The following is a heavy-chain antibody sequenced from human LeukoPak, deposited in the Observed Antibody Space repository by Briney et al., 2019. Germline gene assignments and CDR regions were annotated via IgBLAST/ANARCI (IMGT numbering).Heavy chain of an antibody. J-gene: IGHJ4*02. D-gene: IGHD5-18*01. CDR2: INPNSGDT. V-gene: IGHV1-2*02. CDR3: ARDRSPAPGRSYGRGHFDY. CDR1: GYTFTGYY. Sequence: ASVKVSCKASGYTFTGYYMHWVRQAPGQRLEWMGWINPNSGDTNYAQKFQGRVTMTRDTSINTAYMELSRLRSDDTAVYYCARDRSPAPGRSYGRGHFDYWGQGTLVTVSS.